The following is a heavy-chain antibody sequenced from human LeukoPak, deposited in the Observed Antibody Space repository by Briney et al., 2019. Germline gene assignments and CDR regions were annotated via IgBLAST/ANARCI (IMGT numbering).Heavy chain of an antibody. D-gene: IGHD3-10*01. Sequence: SETLSLTCTVSGGSISSGGDYWSWIRQPPGKGLEWIGYIYHSGSTYYNPSLKSRVTISVDRSKNQFSLKLSSVTAADTAVYYCARDSSRGVHRGYWGQGTLVTVSS. V-gene: IGHV4-30-2*01. J-gene: IGHJ4*02. CDR2: IYHSGST. CDR3: ARDSSRGVHRGY. CDR1: GGSISSGGDY.